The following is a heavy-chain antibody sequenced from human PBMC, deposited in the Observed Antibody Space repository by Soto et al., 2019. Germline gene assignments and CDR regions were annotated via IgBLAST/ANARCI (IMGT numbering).Heavy chain of an antibody. CDR1: GFTFSSYS. CDR3: ARDLYSSSARYFDY. V-gene: IGHV3-21*01. D-gene: IGHD6-6*01. CDR2: ISSSSSYI. J-gene: IGHJ4*02. Sequence: EVQLVESGGGLVKPGGSLRLSCAASGFTFSSYSMNWVRQAPGKGLEWVSSISSSSSYIYYADSVKGRFPISRDNAMNSLYLQMNSLRAEDTAVYYCARDLYSSSARYFDYWGQGTLVTVSS.